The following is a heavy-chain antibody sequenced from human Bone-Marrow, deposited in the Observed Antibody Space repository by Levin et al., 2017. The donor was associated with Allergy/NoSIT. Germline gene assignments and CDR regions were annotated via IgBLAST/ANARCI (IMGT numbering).Heavy chain of an antibody. J-gene: IGHJ6*02. Sequence: KISCKASGGTFSSYAISWVRQAPGQGLEWMGGIIPIFGTANYAQKFQGRVTITADESTSTAYMELSSLRSEDTAVYYCARDSCSSTSCYFNYYYGMDVWGQGTTVTVSS. V-gene: IGHV1-69*01. D-gene: IGHD2-2*01. CDR3: ARDSCSSTSCYFNYYYGMDV. CDR1: GGTFSSYA. CDR2: IIPIFGTA.